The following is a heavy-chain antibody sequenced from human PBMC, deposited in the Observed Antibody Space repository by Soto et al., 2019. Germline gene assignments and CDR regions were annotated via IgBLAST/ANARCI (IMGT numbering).Heavy chain of an antibody. J-gene: IGHJ6*02. CDR3: AKDLVGGVRYYYGMDV. V-gene: IGHV3-30*18. D-gene: IGHD1-26*01. CDR2: ISYDGSQK. Sequence: GALRLSCAASGFSFSSYGMHWVRQAPGKGLEWVSLISYDGSQKFSADSVQGRFTISRDNSQNTLYLQMNSLRREDTAIYYCAKDLVGGVRYYYGMDVWGQGTTVTVSS. CDR1: GFSFSSYG.